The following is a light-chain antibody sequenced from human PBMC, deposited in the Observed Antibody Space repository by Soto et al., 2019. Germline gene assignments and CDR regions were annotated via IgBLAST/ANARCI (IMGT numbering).Light chain of an antibody. CDR2: DAS. V-gene: IGKV3-11*01. CDR3: QQRSNWPPWT. CDR1: QSISRS. J-gene: IGKJ1*01. Sequence: EIVLTQSPAILSVSPGERATLSCRASQSISRSLAWYQQKPGQAPRLLIYDASNRAAGIPARFSGSGSGTDFTLTISGLEPEDFAVYYCQQRSNWPPWTFGQGTKVDI.